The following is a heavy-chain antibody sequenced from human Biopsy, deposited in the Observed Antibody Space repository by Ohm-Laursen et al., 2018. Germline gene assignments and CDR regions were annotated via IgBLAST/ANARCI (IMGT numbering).Heavy chain of an antibody. CDR2: ISASGNHI. J-gene: IGHJ4*02. V-gene: IGHV3-21*01. CDR3: ARDGEAKYCKHGVCPSDF. Sequence: SLRLSCAASGVTLSGYSMNWVRQAPGKGLEWVSYISASGNHIYYTDSVKGRFTVSRDNGKNSVYLQMNSLRAEDTAVYYCARDGEAKYCKHGVCPSDFWGQGTLVTVSS. D-gene: IGHD2-8*01. CDR1: GVTLSGYS.